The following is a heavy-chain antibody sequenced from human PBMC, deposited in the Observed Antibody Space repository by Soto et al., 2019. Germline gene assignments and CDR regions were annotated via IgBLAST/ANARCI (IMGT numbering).Heavy chain of an antibody. CDR3: AREIRLGTTXFHYYGMDV. Sequence: GGSLRLSCAASGFTFSSYSMNWVRQAPGKGLEWVSSISSSSSYIYYADSVKGRFTISRDNAKNSLYLQMNSLRAEDTAVYYCAREIRLGTTXFHYYGMDVWGQGTTVTVSS. CDR2: ISSSSSYI. D-gene: IGHD6-19*01. J-gene: IGHJ6*02. CDR1: GFTFSSYS. V-gene: IGHV3-21*01.